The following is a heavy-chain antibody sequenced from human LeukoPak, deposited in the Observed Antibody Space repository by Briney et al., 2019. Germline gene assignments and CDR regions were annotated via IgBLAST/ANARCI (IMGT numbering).Heavy chain of an antibody. D-gene: IGHD6-19*01. V-gene: IGHV5-51*01. CDR2: IYPGDSDT. J-gene: IGHJ4*02. CDR3: ARHKAPGYSSGWYDY. Sequence: GESLKISCKGSGYSFTSYWIGWVRQMPGKGLEWMGIIYPGDSDTRYSPSFQGQVTISADKSISTAYLQWSSLKASDTAMYYCARHKAPGYSSGWYDYWGQGTLVTVSS. CDR1: GYSFTSYW.